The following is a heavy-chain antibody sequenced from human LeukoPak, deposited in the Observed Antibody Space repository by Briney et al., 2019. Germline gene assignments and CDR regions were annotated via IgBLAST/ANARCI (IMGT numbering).Heavy chain of an antibody. V-gene: IGHV3-23*01. CDR2: ISGSGGST. D-gene: IGHD3-10*01. CDR3: ARDLHRFGELFGYYYYGMDV. J-gene: IGHJ6*02. Sequence: PGGSLRLSCAASGFTFSSYAMSWVRQAPGKGLEWVSAISGSGGSTYYADSVKGRFTISRDNSKNTLYLQMNSLRAEDTAVYYCARDLHRFGELFGYYYYGMDVWGQGTTVSVSS. CDR1: GFTFSSYA.